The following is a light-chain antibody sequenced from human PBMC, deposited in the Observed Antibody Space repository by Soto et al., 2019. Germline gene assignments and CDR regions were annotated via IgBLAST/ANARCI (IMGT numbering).Light chain of an antibody. V-gene: IGKV1-39*01. Sequence: DIQMTQSPSSLSASVGDRVTITCRASQSISSYLNWYQQKPGKAPDLLIYAAASLQSGVPSRFSGSGAGTDFTLTISSLQPVDFATYYCQQSYRTPRTFGHGTKVENK. J-gene: IGKJ1*01. CDR1: QSISSY. CDR3: QQSYRTPRT. CDR2: AAA.